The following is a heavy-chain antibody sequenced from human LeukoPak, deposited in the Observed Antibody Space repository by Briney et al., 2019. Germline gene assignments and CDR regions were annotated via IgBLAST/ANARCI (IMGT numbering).Heavy chain of an antibody. CDR3: ARGRGWYKLNYYFDY. CDR1: GGSFRGYY. D-gene: IGHD6-19*01. V-gene: IGHV4-34*01. J-gene: IGHJ4*02. CDR2: INHSGST. Sequence: SETLSLTCAVYGGSFRGYYWSWIRQPPGKGLEWIGEINHSGSTNYNPSLKRRVTISVDTSKNQFSLKLSSVTAADTAVYYCARGRGWYKLNYYFDYWGQGTLVTVSS.